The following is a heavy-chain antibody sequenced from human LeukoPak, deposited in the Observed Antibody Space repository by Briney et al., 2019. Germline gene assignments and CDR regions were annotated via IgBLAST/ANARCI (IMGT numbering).Heavy chain of an antibody. D-gene: IGHD1-14*01. CDR2: INVNTGGT. Sequence: ASVKVSCKSSAYTFTAYYIRWVRHAPGQGLEWMGWINVNTGGTSFAQKFQGRVTMTRDTSVSTAYLELSSLNSDDTAVYYCARDGTRTNYDYWGQGTLVSVSS. J-gene: IGHJ4*02. CDR3: ARDGTRTNYDY. CDR1: AYTFTAYY. V-gene: IGHV1-2*02.